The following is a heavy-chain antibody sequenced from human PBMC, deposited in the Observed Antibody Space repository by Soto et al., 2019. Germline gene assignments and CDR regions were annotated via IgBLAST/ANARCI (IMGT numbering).Heavy chain of an antibody. J-gene: IGHJ3*02. CDR1: GGTFSSYA. CDR3: ARPLMVVAATGLFAFDI. D-gene: IGHD2-15*01. Sequence: QVQLVQSGAEVKKPGSSVKVSCKASGGTFSSYAISWVRQAPGQGLEWMGGIIPIFGTANYAQKFQGRVTITADESTSTAYMELSSLRSEDTAVYYCARPLMVVAATGLFAFDIWGQGTMVTVSS. CDR2: IIPIFGTA. V-gene: IGHV1-69*01.